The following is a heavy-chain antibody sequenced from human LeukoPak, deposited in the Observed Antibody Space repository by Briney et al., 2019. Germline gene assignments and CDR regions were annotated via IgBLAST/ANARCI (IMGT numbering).Heavy chain of an antibody. Sequence: SETLSLTCTVSGGSISSGDYYWSWIRQPPGRGLEWIRYIYYSGSTYYNPSLKSRVTISVDTSKNQFSLKLSSVTAADTAVYYCARDNYYGSGSQSGYDTWFDPWGQGTLVTVSS. D-gene: IGHD3-10*01. J-gene: IGHJ5*02. CDR1: GGSISSGDYY. V-gene: IGHV4-30-4*01. CDR2: IYYSGST. CDR3: ARDNYYGSGSQSGYDTWFDP.